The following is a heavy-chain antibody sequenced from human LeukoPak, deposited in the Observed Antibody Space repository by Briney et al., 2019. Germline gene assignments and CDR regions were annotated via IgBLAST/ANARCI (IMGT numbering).Heavy chain of an antibody. CDR2: IYTGGST. D-gene: IGHD2-2*01. CDR3: AKGGSASHFEF. CDR1: GFTVSTNY. V-gene: IGHV3-53*01. J-gene: IGHJ4*02. Sequence: PGGSLRLSCAASGFTVSTNYMSWVRQAPGKGLEWVSVIYTGGSTYYADSVKGRFTISRDNSENILYLQMNSLRAEDTAVYYCAKGGSASHFEFWGQGTLVTVSS.